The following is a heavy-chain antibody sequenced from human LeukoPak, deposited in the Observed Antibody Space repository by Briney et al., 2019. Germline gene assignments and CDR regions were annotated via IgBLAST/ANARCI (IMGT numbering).Heavy chain of an antibody. Sequence: GGSLRLSCAASGFTFSDSYMSWIRQAPGKGLEWVSYISYSGSTTSYADSVKGRFTISRDNAKNSLYLQMNGLRAEDTAVYYCARAGPPAFDPWGQGTLVTVSS. CDR3: ARAGPPAFDP. J-gene: IGHJ5*02. CDR2: ISYSGSTT. CDR1: GFTFSDSY. V-gene: IGHV3-11*04.